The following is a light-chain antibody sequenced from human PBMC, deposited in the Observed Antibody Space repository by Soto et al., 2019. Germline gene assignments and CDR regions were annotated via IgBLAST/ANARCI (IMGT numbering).Light chain of an antibody. V-gene: IGLV2-8*01. CDR3: SSYAGSNNLKV. CDR1: SSDVGGYNY. CDR2: EVS. J-gene: IGLJ2*01. Sequence: QSALTQPPSASGSPGQSVTISCTGTSSDVGGYNYVSWYQQHPGKAPKLMIYEVSKRPSGVPDRFSGYKSGNTASLTVSGLQAEDEAVYYCSSYAGSNNLKVFGGGTKLTVL.